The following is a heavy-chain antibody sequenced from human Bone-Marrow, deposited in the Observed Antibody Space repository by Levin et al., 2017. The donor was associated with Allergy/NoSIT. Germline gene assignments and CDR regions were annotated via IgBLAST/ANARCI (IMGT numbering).Heavy chain of an antibody. Sequence: PSQTLSLPCSVSGGSFNSYYWNWIRQPPGKGLEWIGYISFTGSTNYNPSLTNRVTMSVDTSKKEFSLNLRSVTAADSAMYYCARETLVAATPYTLDLWGQGTRVTVSS. J-gene: IGHJ3*01. CDR1: GGSFNSYY. CDR2: ISFTGST. CDR3: ARETLVAATPYTLDL. V-gene: IGHV4-59*01. D-gene: IGHD2-15*01.